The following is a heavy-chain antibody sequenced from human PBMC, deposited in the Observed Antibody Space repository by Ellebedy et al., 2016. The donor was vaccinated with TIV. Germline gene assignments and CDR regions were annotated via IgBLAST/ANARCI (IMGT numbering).Heavy chain of an antibody. CDR3: RSRGY. D-gene: IGHD6-13*01. V-gene: IGHV3-66*01. J-gene: IGHJ4*02. Sequence: PGGSLRLSCAASEFTFDNTYIAWVPQAPGSWLEWVSLIYSGGTTYYADSVKGRFTISRDSSKNTLYLQMNSLRSEDSAVYYCRSRGYWGQGTLVTVSS. CDR2: IYSGGTT. CDR1: EFTFDNTY.